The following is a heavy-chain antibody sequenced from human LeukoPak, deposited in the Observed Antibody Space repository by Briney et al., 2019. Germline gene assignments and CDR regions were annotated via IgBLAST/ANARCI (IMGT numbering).Heavy chain of an antibody. V-gene: IGHV1-24*01. D-gene: IGHD3-9*01. CDR1: GYTLTELS. CDR2: FDPEDGET. J-gene: IGHJ4*02. CDR3: APRPRIRYFEGASDFDY. Sequence: ASVKVSCKVSGYTLTELSMHWVRQAPGKGLEWMGGFDPEDGETIYAQKFQGRVTMTEDTSTDTAYMELSNLRSEDTAVYYCAPRPRIRYFEGASDFDYWGQGTLVTVSS.